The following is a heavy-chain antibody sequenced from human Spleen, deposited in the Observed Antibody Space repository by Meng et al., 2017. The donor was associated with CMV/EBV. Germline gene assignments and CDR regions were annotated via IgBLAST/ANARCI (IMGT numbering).Heavy chain of an antibody. CDR3: AREVYSGSSPLGFDC. D-gene: IGHD6-6*01. Sequence: SGFSFSTASIGWVRHSPGQGLEWVSSLSSSSSYIYYADSVKGRFTISRDNAKNSLYLQMNSLRAEDTAVYYCAREVYSGSSPLGFDCWGQGSLVTVSS. CDR2: LSSSSSYI. V-gene: IGHV3-21*01. J-gene: IGHJ4*02. CDR1: GFSFSTAS.